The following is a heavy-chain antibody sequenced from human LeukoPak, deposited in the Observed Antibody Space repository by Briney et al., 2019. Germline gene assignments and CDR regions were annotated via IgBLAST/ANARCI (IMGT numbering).Heavy chain of an antibody. V-gene: IGHV4-59*01. D-gene: IGHD4-17*01. CDR1: GGSISSYY. CDR2: IYYSGST. CDR3: ARGDYGVNDY. Sequence: SETLSLTCTVSGGSISSYYWSWIRQPPGKGLEWIGYIYYSGSTNYNPSLKSRVTISVDTSKDQFSLKLSSVTAADTAVYYCARGDYGVNDYWGQGTLVTVSS. J-gene: IGHJ4*02.